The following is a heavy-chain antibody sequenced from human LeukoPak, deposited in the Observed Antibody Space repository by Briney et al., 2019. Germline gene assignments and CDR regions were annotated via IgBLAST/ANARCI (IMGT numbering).Heavy chain of an antibody. D-gene: IGHD3-10*01. J-gene: IGHJ4*02. CDR1: GYTFTSYY. Sequence: ASVKVSCKASGYTFTSYYMHWVRQAPGQGLEWMGIINPSGGSTSYAQKFQGRVTMTRDTSISTAYMELSRLRSDDTAVYYCARAQVWFGRQYYFDYWGQGTLVTVSS. CDR2: INPSGGST. V-gene: IGHV1-46*01. CDR3: ARAQVWFGRQYYFDY.